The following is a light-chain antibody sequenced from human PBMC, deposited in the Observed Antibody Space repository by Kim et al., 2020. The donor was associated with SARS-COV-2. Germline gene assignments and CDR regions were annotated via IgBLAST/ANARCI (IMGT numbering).Light chain of an antibody. CDR1: SSDIGAYNY. Sequence: GQSLTISCTGTSSDIGAYNYVSWCQQHPGKAPKLLIFHVSKRPSGVSNRFSGSKSANTASLTISGLQAEDEADYYCSSFTTSDAWVFGGGTKVTVL. CDR2: HVS. J-gene: IGLJ3*02. V-gene: IGLV2-14*04. CDR3: SSFTTSDAWV.